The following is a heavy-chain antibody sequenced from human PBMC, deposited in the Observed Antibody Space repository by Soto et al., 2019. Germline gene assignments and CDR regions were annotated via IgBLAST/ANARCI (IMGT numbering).Heavy chain of an antibody. CDR1: GGSISSGGYY. V-gene: IGHV4-31*02. Sequence: SETLSLTCIVSGGSISSGGYYWSWIRQHPGKGLEWFGYIYYSGSTDFNPSLKSRVNISVDTSKNQFSLKLSSVTAADTAVYYCARDQRYYDFWSGYLIAYGMDVWGQGTTVTVSS. J-gene: IGHJ6*02. CDR3: ARDQRYYDFWSGYLIAYGMDV. D-gene: IGHD3-3*01. CDR2: IYYSGST.